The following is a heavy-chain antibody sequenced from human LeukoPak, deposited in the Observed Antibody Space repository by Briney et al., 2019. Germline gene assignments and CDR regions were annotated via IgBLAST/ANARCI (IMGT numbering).Heavy chain of an antibody. CDR2: ISGTGGTT. D-gene: IGHD1-26*01. CDR3: AKTLHSGSYYDPLYYFDY. Sequence: GGSLRLSCAASGFTFNNYAMTWVRQAPGKGLEWVSAISGTGGTTYYSDSVKGWFTISRDNSKNTLYLQMNTLTAEDAAVYYCAKTLHSGSYYDPLYYFDYWGQGTLVTVSS. V-gene: IGHV3-23*01. CDR1: GFTFNNYA. J-gene: IGHJ4*02.